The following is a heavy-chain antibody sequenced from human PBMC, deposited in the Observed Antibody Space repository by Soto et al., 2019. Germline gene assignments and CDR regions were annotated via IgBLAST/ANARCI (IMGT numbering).Heavy chain of an antibody. Sequence: PVGSLRLSCAASGFTFSNFAMSWVRQAPGKGLEWISSLTGSGSGSYSADSVKGRFTISRDNSKNTLYLQMNSLRADDTAVYYCAKHSAGYDYASDWGHGTLVTVSS. D-gene: IGHD3-22*01. CDR1: GFTFSNFA. J-gene: IGHJ4*01. CDR3: AKHSAGYDYASD. CDR2: LTGSGSGS. V-gene: IGHV3-23*01.